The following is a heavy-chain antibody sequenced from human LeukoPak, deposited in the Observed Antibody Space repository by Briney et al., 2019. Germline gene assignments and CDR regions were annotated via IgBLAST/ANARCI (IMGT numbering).Heavy chain of an antibody. CDR2: IIPIFGTA. CDR1: GGTFSSYA. CDR3: AIDRFSSSWWYYFDY. J-gene: IGHJ4*02. Sequence: GASVKVSCKASGGTFSSYAISWVRQAPGQGLEWMGGIIPIFGTANYAQKFQGRVTITTDESTSTAYMELSSLRSEDTAVYYCAIDRFSSSWWYYFDYWGQGTLVTVSS. D-gene: IGHD6-13*01. V-gene: IGHV1-69*05.